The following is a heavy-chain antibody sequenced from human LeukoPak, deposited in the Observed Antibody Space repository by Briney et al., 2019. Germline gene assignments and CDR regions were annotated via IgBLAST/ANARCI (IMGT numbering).Heavy chain of an antibody. CDR2: IYYSGST. Sequence: SHTLSLTCTLAARSVGIGSYYSGWLRQPPGKGLEWIGSIYYSGSTYYNPSLMSRLTISVVTSKNKYSLKLSSVTAADTAVYYCGSGSGWMSRDAFDIWGQGTMVTVSS. CDR1: ARSVGIGSYY. V-gene: IGHV4-39*01. D-gene: IGHD6-19*01. J-gene: IGHJ3*02. CDR3: GSGSGWMSRDAFDI.